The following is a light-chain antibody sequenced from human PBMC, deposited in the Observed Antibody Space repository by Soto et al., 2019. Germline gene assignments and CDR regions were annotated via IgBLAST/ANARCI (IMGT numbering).Light chain of an antibody. CDR1: QSINKW. V-gene: IGKV1-5*03. CDR2: EVS. CDR3: QHYSGDRAT. J-gene: IGKJ1*01. Sequence: DMQMTQSPSTLCASVGERVTISCLASQSINKWLAWYQHKPGKAPNLLIYEVSTLHSGVPSRFSGSGSGTEFTLTISSLRPDDFATYYCQHYSGDRATFGQGTKV.